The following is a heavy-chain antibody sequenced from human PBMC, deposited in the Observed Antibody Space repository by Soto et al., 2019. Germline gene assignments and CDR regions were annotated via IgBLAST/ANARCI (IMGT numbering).Heavy chain of an antibody. CDR2: ISWNSGSI. J-gene: IGHJ4*02. CDR3: AKDRGGPLDY. D-gene: IGHD2-15*01. Sequence: EVQLVESGGGLVQPGRSLRLSCAASGFTFDDYAMHWVRQAPGKGLEWVSGISWNSGSIGYADSVKGRFTISRDNAKNSLYLRMNSLRAEDTALYYCAKDRGGPLDYWGQGTLVTVSS. V-gene: IGHV3-9*01. CDR1: GFTFDDYA.